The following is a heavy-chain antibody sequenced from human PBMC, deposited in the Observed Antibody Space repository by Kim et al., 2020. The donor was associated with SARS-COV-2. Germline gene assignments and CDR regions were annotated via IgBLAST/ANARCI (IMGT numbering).Heavy chain of an antibody. V-gene: IGHV4-39*01. CDR2: IYYSGST. Sequence: SETLSLTCTVSGGSISSSSYYWGWIRQPPGKGLEWIGSIYYSGSTYYNPSLKSRVTISVDTSKNQFSLKLSSVTAADTAVYYCARHRGGQQLVVSWFDPWGQGTLVTVSS. J-gene: IGHJ5*02. CDR1: GGSISSSSYY. CDR3: ARHRGGQQLVVSWFDP. D-gene: IGHD6-13*01.